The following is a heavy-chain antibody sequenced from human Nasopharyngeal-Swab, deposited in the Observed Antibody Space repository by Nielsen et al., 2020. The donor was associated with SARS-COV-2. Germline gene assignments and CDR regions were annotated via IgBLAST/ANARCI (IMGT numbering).Heavy chain of an antibody. CDR3: ARGGSTSCYRGYCSGGSAPGFDY. D-gene: IGHD2-15*01. Sequence: SVKVSGKASGGTFSSYAISWVRQAPGQGLEWMGGIIPIFGTANYAQKFQGRVTITADKSTSTAYMELSSLRSEDTAVYYCARGGSTSCYRGYCSGGSAPGFDYWGQGTLVTVS. J-gene: IGHJ4*02. CDR2: IIPIFGTA. V-gene: IGHV1-69*06. CDR1: GGTFSSYA.